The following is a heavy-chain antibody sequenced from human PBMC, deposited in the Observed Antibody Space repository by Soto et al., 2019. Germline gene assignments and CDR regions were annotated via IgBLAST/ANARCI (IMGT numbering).Heavy chain of an antibody. D-gene: IGHD3-22*01. CDR1: GFTFSSYG. CDR3: ARCKPYDSSGYQRDAFDI. J-gene: IGHJ3*02. Sequence: GESLRLSCAASGFTFSSYGMHWVRQAPGKWLEWVAVIWYDGSNKYYADSVKGRFTISRDNSKNTLYLQMNSLRAEDTAVYYCARCKPYDSSGYQRDAFDIWGQGTMVTVSS. CDR2: IWYDGSNK. V-gene: IGHV3-33*01.